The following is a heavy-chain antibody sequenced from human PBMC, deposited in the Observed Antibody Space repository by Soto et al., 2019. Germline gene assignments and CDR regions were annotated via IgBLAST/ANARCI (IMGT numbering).Heavy chain of an antibody. V-gene: IGHV3-53*04. CDR2: IYRVGST. J-gene: IGHJ3*02. D-gene: IGHD2-15*01. CDR1: GFTVSSNY. Sequence: GGSLRLSCAASGFTVSSNYMSWVRQAPGKGLEWVSVIYRVGSTYYADSVKGRFTISRHNSKNTLYLQMNSLRAEDTAVYYCARGRCSGGSCYSRDAFDIWGQGTMVTVSS. CDR3: ARGRCSGGSCYSRDAFDI.